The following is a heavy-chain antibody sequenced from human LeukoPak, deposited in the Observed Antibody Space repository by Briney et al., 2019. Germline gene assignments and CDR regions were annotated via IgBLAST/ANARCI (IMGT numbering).Heavy chain of an antibody. D-gene: IGHD4-23*01. CDR2: ISGSGGST. J-gene: IGHJ6*02. Sequence: GGSLRLSCAASGFTFSSYAMSWVRQAPGKGLEWVPAISGSGGSTYYADSVKGRFTISRDNSKNTLYLQMNSLRAEDTAVYYCAKGQGSNIYYYYGMDVWGQGTTVTVSS. CDR3: AKGQGSNIYYYYGMDV. CDR1: GFTFSSYA. V-gene: IGHV3-23*01.